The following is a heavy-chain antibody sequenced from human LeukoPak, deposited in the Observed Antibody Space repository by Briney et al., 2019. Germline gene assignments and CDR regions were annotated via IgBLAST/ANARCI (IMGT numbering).Heavy chain of an antibody. J-gene: IGHJ2*01. V-gene: IGHV4-39*07. Sequence: SETLSLTCTVSGGSISSSSYYWGWIRQPPGKGLEWIGNIYYSGSTYYNPSLKSRVTISVDTSKNQFSLKLSSVTAADTAVYYCARVPGSGSYSSWYFDVCGRGTLVTVSS. D-gene: IGHD3-10*01. CDR2: IYYSGST. CDR3: ARVPGSGSYSSWYFDV. CDR1: GGSISSSSYY.